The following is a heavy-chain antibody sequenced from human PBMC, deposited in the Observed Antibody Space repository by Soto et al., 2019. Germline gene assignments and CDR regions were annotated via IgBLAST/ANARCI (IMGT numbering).Heavy chain of an antibody. CDR1: GCTFSNYA. D-gene: IGHD6-6*01. V-gene: IGHV3-23*01. J-gene: IGHJ4*02. Sequence: GGFLRLSCAVSGCTFSNYAMSWVRKAPGKGLEWVSAISSSGSNTYYADSVKGRFTISRDSSKNTLYLHMNSLRAEDTAVYYCAKNAPRSGYSSSSTDLDYWGQGTLVTVSS. CDR3: AKNAPRSGYSSSSTDLDY. CDR2: ISSSGSNT.